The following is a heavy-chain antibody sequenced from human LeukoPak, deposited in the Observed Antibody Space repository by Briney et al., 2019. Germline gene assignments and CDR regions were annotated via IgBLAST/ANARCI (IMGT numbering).Heavy chain of an antibody. CDR1: GGSISSYY. J-gene: IGHJ4*02. V-gene: IGHV4-4*07. D-gene: IGHD6-13*01. CDR2: IYTSGST. Sequence: SETLSLTCTVSGGSISSYYWSWIRQTAGKGLEWIGRIYTSGSTNYNPSLKSRVTMSVDTSKNQFSLKLSSVTAADTAVYYCARVDSSSCYGSDYWGQGTLVTVSS. CDR3: ARVDSSSCYGSDY.